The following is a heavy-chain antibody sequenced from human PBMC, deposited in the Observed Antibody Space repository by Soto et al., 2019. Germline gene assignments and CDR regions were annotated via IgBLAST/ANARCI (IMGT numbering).Heavy chain of an antibody. D-gene: IGHD2-15*01. V-gene: IGHV4-39*01. CDR2: IYYSGST. CDR1: GGSISSSSYY. CDR3: ARRGCSGGSCYVAFDI. J-gene: IGHJ3*02. Sequence: PSVTLSLTCTVSGGSISSSSYYWGWIRQPPGKGLEWIGSIYYSGSTYYNPSLKSRVTISVDTSKNQFSLKLSSVTAADTAVYYCARRGCSGGSCYVAFDIWGQGTMVTVSS.